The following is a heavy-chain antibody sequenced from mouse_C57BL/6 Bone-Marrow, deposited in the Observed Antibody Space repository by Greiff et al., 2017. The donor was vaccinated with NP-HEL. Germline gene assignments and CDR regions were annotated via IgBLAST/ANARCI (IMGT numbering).Heavy chain of an antibody. J-gene: IGHJ2*01. V-gene: IGHV7-1*01. CDR2: SRNKANDYTT. D-gene: IGHD2-4*01. CDR3: ARGTYDYDGGGYFDY. CDR1: GFTFSDFY. Sequence: EVKLVESGGGLVQSGRSLRLSCATSGFTFSDFYMEWVRQAPGKGLEWIAASRNKANDYTTEYSASVKGRFIVSRDTSQSILYLQMNALRAEDTAIYYCARGTYDYDGGGYFDYWGQGTTLTVSS.